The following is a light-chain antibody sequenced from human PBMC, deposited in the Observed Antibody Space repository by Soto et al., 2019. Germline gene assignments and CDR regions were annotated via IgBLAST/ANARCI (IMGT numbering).Light chain of an antibody. J-gene: IGKJ2*01. Sequence: EIVMTQSPDTLSVSPGERATLSCRASQSVSSNLAWYQQKPGQAPRLLIYGASSRATGIPARFSGSGSGTEFTLIISSLQSEDFAVYYCQQYNKWPPYTFGQGTKLEIK. CDR2: GAS. V-gene: IGKV3-15*01. CDR3: QQYNKWPPYT. CDR1: QSVSSN.